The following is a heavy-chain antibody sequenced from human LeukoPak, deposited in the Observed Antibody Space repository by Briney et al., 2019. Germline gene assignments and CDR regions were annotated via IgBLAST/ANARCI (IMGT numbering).Heavy chain of an antibody. V-gene: IGHV3-30*02. CDR2: IRYDGSNK. CDR1: GFTFSSYG. Sequence: GGSLRLSCAASGFTFSSYGMHWVRQAPGKWLGWVAFIRYDGSNKYYADSVKGRFTISRDNSKNTLYLQMNSLRAEDTAVYYCAKDLDDSSGYFDYWGQGTLVTVSS. J-gene: IGHJ4*02. D-gene: IGHD3-22*01. CDR3: AKDLDDSSGYFDY.